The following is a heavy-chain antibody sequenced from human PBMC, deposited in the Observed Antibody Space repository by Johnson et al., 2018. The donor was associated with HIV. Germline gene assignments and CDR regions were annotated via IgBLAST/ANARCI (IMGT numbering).Heavy chain of an antibody. CDR1: GITVSSNY. CDR2: LNSGGGT. J-gene: IGHJ3*02. D-gene: IGHD5-24*01. CDR3: AGGCRDGYTCDVFDI. V-gene: IGHV3-66*01. Sequence: VQLVESGGGLVLPGGSLRLSCAASGITVSSNYMTWVRQGPGKGLEWVSVLNSGGGTYYADSVQGRFTISRDNSKNTLYLQMTSLRAEDTAVYYCAGGCRDGYTCDVFDIWGQGTTVTVSS.